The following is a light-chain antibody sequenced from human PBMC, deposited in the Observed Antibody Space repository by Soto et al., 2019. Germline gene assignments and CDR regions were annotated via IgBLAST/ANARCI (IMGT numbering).Light chain of an antibody. Sequence: EIVLTQSPATLSLSPGERATLSCRASQSVNSYLAWYQQKPGQAPRLLIYDASNRATGIPARFSGSGSGTDFTLTISSLEPEDFAVYYCQQRSKWPPATFGQGTQLEIK. CDR2: DAS. J-gene: IGKJ2*01. V-gene: IGKV3-11*01. CDR1: QSVNSY. CDR3: QQRSKWPPAT.